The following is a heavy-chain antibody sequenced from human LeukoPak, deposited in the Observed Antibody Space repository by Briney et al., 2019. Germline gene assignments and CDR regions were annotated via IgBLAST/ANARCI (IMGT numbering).Heavy chain of an antibody. D-gene: IGHD3-16*01. V-gene: IGHV3-53*01. CDR3: ARGLSSNPLDY. CDR2: IYSGGST. CDR1: GFTVSSNS. J-gene: IGHJ4*02. Sequence: PGGSLRLSCAASGFTVSSNSLSWVAQAQGKGWEWVSVIYSGGSTYYADSEKGRFTISRDNSKNTLYLQMNSLRAEDTAVYYCARGLSSNPLDYWGQGTLVTVSS.